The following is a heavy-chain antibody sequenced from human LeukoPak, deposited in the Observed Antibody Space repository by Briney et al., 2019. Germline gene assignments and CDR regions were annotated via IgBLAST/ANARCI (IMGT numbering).Heavy chain of an antibody. J-gene: IGHJ4*02. CDR3: TRRLDD. Sequence: GGSLRLSCAASGFSFNSDWMDWVRQAPGKGLEWVANIKHDESEKNYLDSVKGRFTISRDNAQNSLYLQMNGLRVEDTAVYYCTRRLDDWGQGTPVTVSS. V-gene: IGHV3-7*01. CDR2: IKHDESEK. D-gene: IGHD3-16*01. CDR1: GFSFNSDW.